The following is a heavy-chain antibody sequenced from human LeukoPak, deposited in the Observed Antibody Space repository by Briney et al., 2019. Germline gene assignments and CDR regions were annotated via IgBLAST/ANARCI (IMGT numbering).Heavy chain of an antibody. CDR1: GFTFRSYW. D-gene: IGHD5-18*01. CDR2: IKQDGSEK. J-gene: IGHJ4*02. Sequence: PGGSLRLSCAASGFTFRSYWMTWIRQAPGKGLEWVANIKQDGSEKYYVDSVKGRFTISRDNAKSSLYLQMNSLRAEDTAVYYCARDTGGGYSCYDCWGQGTLVTVSS. CDR3: ARDTGGGYSCYDC. V-gene: IGHV3-7*01.